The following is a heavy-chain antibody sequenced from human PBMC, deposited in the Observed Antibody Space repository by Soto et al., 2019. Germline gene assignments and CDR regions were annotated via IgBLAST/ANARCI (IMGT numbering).Heavy chain of an antibody. J-gene: IGHJ4*02. CDR3: ARDPPDFNSGFDS. CDR1: GDSVSNNGAT. Sequence: SPTLSLPCAICGDSVSNNGATWNWIRQSPSRGLEWLGRAYYRSRWQYDYATSVRSRITINPDTSKNQFSLQLNAVTPEDTAVYYCARDPPDFNSGFDSWGQGTLVTVSS. CDR2: AYYRSRWQY. V-gene: IGHV6-1*01. D-gene: IGHD1-26*01.